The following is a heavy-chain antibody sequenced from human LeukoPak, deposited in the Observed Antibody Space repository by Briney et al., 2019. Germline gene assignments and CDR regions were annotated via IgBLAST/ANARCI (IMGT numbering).Heavy chain of an antibody. CDR2: INAGNGNT. Sequence: ASVKVSCKASGYTFTSYAMHWVRQAPGQRLEWMGWINAGNGNTKYSQKFQGRVTMTRNTSISTAYMELSSLRSEDTAVYYCARSVPHYDFWSGSDYYYYGMDVWGQGTTVTVSS. V-gene: IGHV1-3*01. CDR1: GYTFTSYA. CDR3: ARSVPHYDFWSGSDYYYYGMDV. D-gene: IGHD3-3*01. J-gene: IGHJ6*02.